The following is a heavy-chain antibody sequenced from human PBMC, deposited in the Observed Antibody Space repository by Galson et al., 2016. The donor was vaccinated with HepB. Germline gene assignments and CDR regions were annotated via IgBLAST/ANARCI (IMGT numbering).Heavy chain of an antibody. CDR3: ARSPSGSYYLPFDY. J-gene: IGHJ4*02. Sequence: SVKVSCKASGGSFSSYAISWVRQAPGQGLECMGGIIPVFGSANHAQKFQGRVTITADESTSTAYMELSSLASDDTAVYYCARSPSGSYYLPFDYWGQGSLVTVSS. D-gene: IGHD3-10*01. CDR2: IIPVFGSA. V-gene: IGHV1-69*13. CDR1: GGSFSSYA.